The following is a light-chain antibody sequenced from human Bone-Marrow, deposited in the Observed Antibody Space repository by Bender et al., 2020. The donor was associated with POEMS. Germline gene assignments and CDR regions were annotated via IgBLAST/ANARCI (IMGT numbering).Light chain of an antibody. Sequence: QSALTQPASVSGSPGQSITISCTGASSDVGAYNLVSWYQQHPGKGPKLKIYDVTNRPSGISNRFSGSKSGNTASLTSSGLQVEDEADYYCSSFTRAGTLSFGGGTKLTVL. CDR2: DVT. V-gene: IGLV2-14*02. CDR1: SSDVGAYNL. CDR3: SSFTRAGTLS. J-gene: IGLJ2*01.